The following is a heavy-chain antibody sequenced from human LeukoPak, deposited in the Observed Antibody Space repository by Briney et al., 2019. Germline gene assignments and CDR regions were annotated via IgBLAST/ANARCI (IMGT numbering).Heavy chain of an antibody. CDR3: ARGGLNALEAFDI. D-gene: IGHD1-1*01. V-gene: IGHV3-74*01. CDR1: GFSFSSYW. J-gene: IGHJ3*02. CDR2: INGDGSST. Sequence: GGSLRLSCAASGFSFSSYWMHWVRQAPGKGLVWVSRINGDGSSTRYADSVKGRSTISRDNAKNPLYLQMNSLRAEDTAVYYCARGGLNALEAFDIWGQGTLVTVCS.